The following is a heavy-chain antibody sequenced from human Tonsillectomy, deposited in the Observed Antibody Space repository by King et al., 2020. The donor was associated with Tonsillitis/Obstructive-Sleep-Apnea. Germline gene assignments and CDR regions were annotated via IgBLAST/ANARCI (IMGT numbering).Heavy chain of an antibody. J-gene: IGHJ4*02. D-gene: IGHD4-11*01. CDR2: IDWNDDQ. CDR3: ARTLAHDYSNPFDY. CDR1: GFSLSTSGMC. V-gene: IGHV2-70*11. Sequence: TLKESGPALVKPTQTLTLTCTFSGFSLSTSGMCVSWIRQTPGKALEWLTRIDWNDDQHHSTSLKTRLTISKDTSKNQMVLSMPNIDPVDTATYYCARTLAHDYSNPFDYWGQGTLVTVSS.